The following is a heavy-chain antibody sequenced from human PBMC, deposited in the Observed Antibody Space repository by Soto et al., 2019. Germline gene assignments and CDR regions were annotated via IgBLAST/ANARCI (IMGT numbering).Heavy chain of an antibody. CDR2: IRTHNGNT. J-gene: IGHJ4*01. CDR1: GDTFNTYL. Sequence: HVPLVQSGGELKQHGASVKVSCNTSGDTFNTYLITWVRQAHGQGLEWMGWIRTHNGNTNYADKFQGRVTMTTDTITKTAYMELRNLRFDDPSVYYCSGDTRNTFDSWGHGTLVTVSS. CDR3: SGDTRNTFDS. D-gene: IGHD2-2*01. V-gene: IGHV1-18*01.